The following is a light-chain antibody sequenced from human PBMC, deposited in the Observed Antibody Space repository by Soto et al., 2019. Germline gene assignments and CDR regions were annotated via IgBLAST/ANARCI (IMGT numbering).Light chain of an antibody. J-gene: IGKJ3*01. CDR2: DAA. CDR3: QQRTNWPLMFT. V-gene: IGKV3-11*01. Sequence: EIVLTQSPATLSVSAGERVSLSCRAGQRGSSNVAWYQQKPGQAPLRLIYDAAYRATGSPGRFSGSGSGTDFTLTISSLQPEDVAISYCQQRTNWPLMFTFGPGTKVEIE. CDR1: QRGSSN.